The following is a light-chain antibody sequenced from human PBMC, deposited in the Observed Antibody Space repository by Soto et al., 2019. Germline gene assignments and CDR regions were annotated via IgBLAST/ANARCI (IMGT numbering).Light chain of an antibody. CDR3: QEYGSSLPWT. Sequence: EIVLTQSPGTLSLSPGERATLSCRASQSVSSSYLAWYKQKPCQAPRLLIYGASSRATGIPDRFSGSGSGADFTLTISYMESEDFAVYYCQEYGSSLPWTFSQGTKVEIK. V-gene: IGKV3-20*01. CDR2: GAS. J-gene: IGKJ1*01. CDR1: QSVSSSY.